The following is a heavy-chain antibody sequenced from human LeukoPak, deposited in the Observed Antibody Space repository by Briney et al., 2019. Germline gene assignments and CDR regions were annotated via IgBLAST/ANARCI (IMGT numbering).Heavy chain of an antibody. CDR3: AKEGYYYDSSGYNYYYGMDV. V-gene: IGHV3-30*18. Sequence: GGSLRLSCAASGFTFSSYGMHWVRQAPGKGLEWVAVISYDGSNKYYADSVKGRFTISRDNSKNTLYLQMNSLRAEDTAVYYCAKEGYYYDSSGYNYYYGMDVWGQGATVTVSS. J-gene: IGHJ6*02. CDR1: GFTFSSYG. D-gene: IGHD3-22*01. CDR2: ISYDGSNK.